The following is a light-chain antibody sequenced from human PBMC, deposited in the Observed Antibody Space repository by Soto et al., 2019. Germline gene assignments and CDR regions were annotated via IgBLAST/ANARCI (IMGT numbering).Light chain of an antibody. Sequence: QSALTQPPSASGFPGQSVTISCTGTSSDVGYYDYVSWYQQHPGKAPKLVIYGVSERPSGVPDRFSGSKSGNTASLTISGLQAEDEADYYCWSYAGGYNPVVFGGGTKLTVL. J-gene: IGLJ2*01. V-gene: IGLV2-8*01. CDR1: SSDVGYYDY. CDR3: WSYAGGYNPVV. CDR2: GVS.